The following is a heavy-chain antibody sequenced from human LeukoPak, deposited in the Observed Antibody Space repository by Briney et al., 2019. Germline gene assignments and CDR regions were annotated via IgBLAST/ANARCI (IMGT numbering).Heavy chain of an antibody. V-gene: IGHV3-73*01. Sequence: SGGSLSLSCAASGFTFSGSASHWVRQVSGKGLEWVGLIRTKANSYATAYGASGKGRFTISRDDSKNTAYLQMTSLKFDDTAVYYCVRRDERSGSYWGNAFDIWGQGTMVSVSS. J-gene: IGHJ3*02. CDR2: IRTKANSYAT. CDR3: VRRDERSGSYWGNAFDI. CDR1: GFTFSGSA. D-gene: IGHD1-26*01.